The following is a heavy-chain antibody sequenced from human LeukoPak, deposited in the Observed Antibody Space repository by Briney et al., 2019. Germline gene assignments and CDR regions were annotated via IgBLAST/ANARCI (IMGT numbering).Heavy chain of an antibody. CDR2: IREKPHSYGT. J-gene: IGHJ4*02. Sequence: GGSLRLSCTASGFTFSDHYMAWVRQAPGKGLEWVARIREKPHSYGTEYAASVKGRFTISRDDSKNSLYLQMSSLKTEDTAVYYCARGFRYGSNWGFDYWGQGTLVTVSS. D-gene: IGHD3-16*01. CDR1: GFTFSDHY. CDR3: ARGFRYGSNWGFDY. V-gene: IGHV3-72*01.